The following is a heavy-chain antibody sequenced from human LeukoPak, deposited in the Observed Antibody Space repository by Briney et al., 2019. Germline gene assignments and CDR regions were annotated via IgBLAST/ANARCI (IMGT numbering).Heavy chain of an antibody. V-gene: IGHV4-34*01. J-gene: IGHJ4*02. CDR1: GGTFSGYY. D-gene: IGHD3-22*01. Sequence: SETLSLTCAVYGGTFSGYYWSWIRHPPGNGLEWRGEINHSGSTNYNPSLKSRVTISVDTSKNQFSMKLSSVTAADTAVYYCARRPYYYDSSGYYSFDYWGQGTLVTVSS. CDR3: ARRPYYYDSSGYYSFDY. CDR2: INHSGST.